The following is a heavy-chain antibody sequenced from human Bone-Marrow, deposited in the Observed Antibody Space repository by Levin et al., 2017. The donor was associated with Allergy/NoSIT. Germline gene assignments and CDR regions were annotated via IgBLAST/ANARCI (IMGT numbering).Heavy chain of an antibody. Sequence: PSETLSLTCTVSGGSISSSSYYWGWIRQPPGKGLEWIGSIYYSGSTYYNPSLKSRVTISVDTSKNQFSLKLSSVTAADTAVYYCARDRPIVAAAGHLEFDYWGQGTLVTVSS. V-gene: IGHV4-39*07. D-gene: IGHD6-13*01. J-gene: IGHJ4*02. CDR2: IYYSGST. CDR3: ARDRPIVAAAGHLEFDY. CDR1: GGSISSSSYY.